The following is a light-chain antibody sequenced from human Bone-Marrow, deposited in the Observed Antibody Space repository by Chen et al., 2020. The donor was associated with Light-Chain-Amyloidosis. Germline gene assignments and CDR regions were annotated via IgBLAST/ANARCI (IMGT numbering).Light chain of an antibody. CDR1: SGSIATNY. CDR3: QSYQGSSQGV. V-gene: IGLV6-57*01. Sequence: NFMLTQPHSVSESPGKTVIISCTRSSGSIATNYVQWYQQRPGSSPTTVIYDDDQRPSGVPDRFSGSLDRSSNSASLTISGLKTEDEADYYCQSYQGSSQGVFGGGTKLTVL. J-gene: IGLJ3*02. CDR2: DDD.